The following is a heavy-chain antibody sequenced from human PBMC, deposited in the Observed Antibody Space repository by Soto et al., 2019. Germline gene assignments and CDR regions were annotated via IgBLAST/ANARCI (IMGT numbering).Heavy chain of an antibody. J-gene: IGHJ5*02. Sequence: GGSLRLSCVASGFTFNDYYMTWVRQAPGKGLEWISHISDSGSRIYYADSVKGRFTISRDNAMNSLYLHMNNLRAEDTAVYYCARDNAFIASGLFNPWGQGTLVTVSS. CDR3: ARDNAFIASGLFNP. D-gene: IGHD3-22*01. V-gene: IGHV3-11*01. CDR1: GFTFNDYY. CDR2: ISDSGSRI.